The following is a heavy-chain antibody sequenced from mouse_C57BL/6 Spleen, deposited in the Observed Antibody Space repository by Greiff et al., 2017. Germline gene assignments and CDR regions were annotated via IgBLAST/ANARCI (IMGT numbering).Heavy chain of an antibody. D-gene: IGHD2-3*01. CDR2: ILPGSGRT. Sequence: QVQLKQSGAELMKPGASVKLSCKATGYTFTGYWIEWVKPRPGHGLVWLGEILPGSGRTNYNEKFKGKATFTADTSSNTAYMKLSSLTTEDSAIYYCARGSYDGYYFWFADWGQGTLVTVSA. CDR1: GYTFTGYW. J-gene: IGHJ3*01. CDR3: ARGSYDGYYFWFAD. V-gene: IGHV1-9*01.